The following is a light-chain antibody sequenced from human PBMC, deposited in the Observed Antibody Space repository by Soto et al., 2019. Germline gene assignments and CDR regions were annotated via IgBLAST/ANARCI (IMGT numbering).Light chain of an antibody. CDR1: QSITSSF. Sequence: EIVMTQSPDTLSVSPGERASLSCGASQSITSSFLAWYQQKPGQAPRLLIYGASSRATGIPDRFSGTGSETDFTLTINRLEPEDFAVYYCQQYENSPITFGQGTRLEI. J-gene: IGKJ5*01. CDR2: GAS. CDR3: QQYENSPIT. V-gene: IGKV3-20*01.